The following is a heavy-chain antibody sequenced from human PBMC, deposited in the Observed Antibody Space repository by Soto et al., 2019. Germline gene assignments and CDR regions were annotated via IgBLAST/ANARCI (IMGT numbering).Heavy chain of an antibody. V-gene: IGHV4-28*01. Sequence: QVQLQESGPGLVKPSDTLSLTCSVSGYSVSSSNWGGWLRQPPGKGLEWNGYIYYSGTTYYNPSPKSRVTMSVDTSKNQFSLKLTSVTAVDTAVYYCARREIQVPIDYWGQGTLVTVSS. CDR3: ARREIQVPIDY. CDR2: IYYSGTT. J-gene: IGHJ4*02. CDR1: GYSVSSSNW. D-gene: IGHD1-26*01.